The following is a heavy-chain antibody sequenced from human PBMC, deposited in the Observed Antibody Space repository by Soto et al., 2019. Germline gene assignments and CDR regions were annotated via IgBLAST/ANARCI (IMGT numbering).Heavy chain of an antibody. Sequence: QVQLGDSGGGEVQPGRSLTISCAASGFTFSPYGMHWVRQTPGKGLEWVAVISYDGTNKFYSDSVKGRFTISRDNYKNTRTLQMNSLRADDTTVYSCAKDLQSYGDYDYYCYGMDVWGLGTRVTVSS. J-gene: IGHJ6*02. CDR3: AKDLQSYGDYDYYCYGMDV. V-gene: IGHV3-30*18. D-gene: IGHD4-17*01. CDR1: GFTFSPYG. CDR2: ISYDGTNK.